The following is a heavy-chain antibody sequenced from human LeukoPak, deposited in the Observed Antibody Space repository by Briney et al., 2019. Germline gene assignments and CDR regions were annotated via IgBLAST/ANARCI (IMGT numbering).Heavy chain of an antibody. CDR1: GGSISSGGYS. Sequence: PSETLSLTCAVSGGSISSGGYSWSWIRQPPGKGLEWIGYIYHSGSTYYNPSLKSRATISVDRSKNQFSLKLSSVTAADTAVYYCARGGSIVGATSWFDPWGQGTLVTVSS. D-gene: IGHD1-26*01. CDR2: IYHSGST. J-gene: IGHJ5*02. V-gene: IGHV4-30-2*01. CDR3: ARGGSIVGATSWFDP.